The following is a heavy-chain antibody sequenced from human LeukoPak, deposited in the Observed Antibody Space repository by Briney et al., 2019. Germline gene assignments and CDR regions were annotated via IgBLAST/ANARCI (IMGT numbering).Heavy chain of an antibody. J-gene: IGHJ3*01. CDR1: GFTFSSYG. V-gene: IGHV3-23*01. Sequence: GGSLRLSCAASGFTFSSYGMTWLRQAPGKGLEWVSRISAGGNSAYYADPVNGRFTISRDNSKNPLFVQRDSLGGGDMVVYFCAKDTGRLGVREVFYFYGQGTMVAVSS. D-gene: IGHD3-16*01. CDR3: AKDTGRLGVREVFYF. CDR2: ISAGGNSA.